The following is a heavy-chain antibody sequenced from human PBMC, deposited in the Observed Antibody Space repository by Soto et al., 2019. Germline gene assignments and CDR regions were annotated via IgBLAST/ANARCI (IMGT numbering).Heavy chain of an antibody. CDR2: MYPDDSDI. J-gene: IGHJ3*02. D-gene: IGHD3-22*01. CDR1: GYSFSFQW. CDR3: ATAYVYDFENSNYYRDAFDI. V-gene: IGHV5-51*01. Sequence: PGESLKISCKASGYSFSFQWIGWVRQMPGKGLEWMAIMYPDDSDIRYSPSFEAHITISADKSTSTAFLQWSSLKASDTAMYYCATAYVYDFENSNYYRDAFDIWGQGTLVTVSS.